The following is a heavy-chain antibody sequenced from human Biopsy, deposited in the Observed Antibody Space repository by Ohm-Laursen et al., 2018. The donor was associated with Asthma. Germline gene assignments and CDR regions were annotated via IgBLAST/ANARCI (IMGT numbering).Heavy chain of an antibody. D-gene: IGHD5-12*01. CDR1: GDSFSNYA. CDR2: LIPVLGTP. V-gene: IGHV1-69*13. Sequence: SVKVSCNVSGDSFSNYAISWVRQAPGQGLEWMGGLIPVLGTPDHAQMFEGRVTITADESTSTAYMELSSLSSGDTAVYYCARGYSGSDRIVYYYSGLEVWGQGTTVSVSS. J-gene: IGHJ6*02. CDR3: ARGYSGSDRIVYYYSGLEV.